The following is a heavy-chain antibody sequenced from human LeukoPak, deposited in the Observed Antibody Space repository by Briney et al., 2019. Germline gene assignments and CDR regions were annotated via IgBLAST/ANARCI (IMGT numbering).Heavy chain of an antibody. Sequence: SETLSLTCTVSGGSISSYYWSWIRQPAGKGLEWIGRIYTSGSTNYNPSLKSRVTISVDTSKNQFSLRLNSVTAADTAVYYCGRDRHYQFYGMDVWGQGTTVTVSS. V-gene: IGHV4-4*07. CDR1: GGSISSYY. J-gene: IGHJ6*02. CDR3: GRDRHYQFYGMDV. CDR2: IYTSGST. D-gene: IGHD2-2*01.